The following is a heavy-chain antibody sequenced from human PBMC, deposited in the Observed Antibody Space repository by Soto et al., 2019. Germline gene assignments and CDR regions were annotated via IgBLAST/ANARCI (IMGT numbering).Heavy chain of an antibody. Sequence: SGPTLVNPTQTLTLTCTFSGFSLSTSGMCVSWIRQPPGKALEWLARIDWDDDKYYSTSLKTRLTISKDTSKNQVVLTMTNMDPVDTATYYCARIHATGWDFDYWGQGTLVTVSS. CDR1: GFSLSTSGMC. CDR2: IDWDDDK. J-gene: IGHJ4*02. V-gene: IGHV2-70*11. CDR3: ARIHATGWDFDY. D-gene: IGHD1-26*01.